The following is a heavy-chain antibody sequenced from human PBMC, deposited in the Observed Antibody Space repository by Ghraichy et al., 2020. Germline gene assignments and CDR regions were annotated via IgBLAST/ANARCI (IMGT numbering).Heavy chain of an antibody. J-gene: IGHJ2*01. Sequence: GGSLRLSCAASGSAFSRYDMHWVRQPTGKGLEWVSAISPSGDTYYSDSVKGRFTISRDNAKSSLYLQMNGLSAGDTAVYYCAREGYGNSWYDWYFDLWGRGTLVTVSS. V-gene: IGHV3-13*01. CDR1: GSAFSRYD. D-gene: IGHD6-13*01. CDR3: AREGYGNSWYDWYFDL. CDR2: ISPSGDT.